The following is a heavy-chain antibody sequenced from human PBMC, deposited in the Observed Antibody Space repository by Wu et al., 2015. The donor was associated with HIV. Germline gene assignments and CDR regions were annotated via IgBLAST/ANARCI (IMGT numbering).Heavy chain of an antibody. Sequence: QVQLAQSGAEVKKPGSSVRVSCKASGGTFSSYTFNWVRQAPGQGLEWMGRIIPISGTTDYAQKFQGRLTITTDESTATGYMELSSLRSEDTAVYYCARDLARETMIRDRPRYGLDVWGQGTTVTVSS. CDR1: GGTFSSYT. D-gene: IGHD3-10*02. CDR2: IIPISGTT. J-gene: IGHJ6*02. V-gene: IGHV1-69*05. CDR3: ARDLARETMIRDRPRYGLDV.